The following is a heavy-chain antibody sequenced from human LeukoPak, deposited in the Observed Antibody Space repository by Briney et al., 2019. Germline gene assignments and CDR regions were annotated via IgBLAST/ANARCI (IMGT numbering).Heavy chain of an antibody. D-gene: IGHD4-17*01. CDR1: GYSFTSYW. CDR2: IYPGDSDT. J-gene: IGHJ3*02. Sequence: GEPLKISCKGSGYSFTSYWIGWVRQMPGKGLEWMGIIYPGDSDTRYSACFQGQVTFSADKSISTAYRQWSSLKASATAMYYCGTHKGGDYEGAYAFDIWGQGTMVTVSS. CDR3: GTHKGGDYEGAYAFDI. V-gene: IGHV5-51*01.